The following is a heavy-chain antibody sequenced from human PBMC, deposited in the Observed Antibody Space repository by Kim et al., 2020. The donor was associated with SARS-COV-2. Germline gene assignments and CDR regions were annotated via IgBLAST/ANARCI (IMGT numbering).Heavy chain of an antibody. J-gene: IGHJ6*02. V-gene: IGHV4-34*01. Sequence: SETLSLTCAVYGGSFSGYYWNWIRQPPGKGLEWIGEINHSGAINYYPYPRSRVTITMDTSTNQFSLKLTSVTAADTGFYHCARGRAGVVPAPIRGIGPHYAYFIMDVGGHGTRVTVSS. D-gene: IGHD2-2*02. CDR2: INHSGAI. CDR3: ARGRAGVVPAPIRGIGPHYAYFIMDV. CDR1: GGSFSGYY.